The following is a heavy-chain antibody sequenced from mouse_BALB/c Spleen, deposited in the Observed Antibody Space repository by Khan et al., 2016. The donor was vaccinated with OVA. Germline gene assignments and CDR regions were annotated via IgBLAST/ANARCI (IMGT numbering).Heavy chain of an antibody. D-gene: IGHD2-12*01. Sequence: QIQLVQSGPELKKPGETVKISCKASGYMFTNYGMDWVKQAPGKGLKWMGWINTYTGEPTYADDFKGRFAFSLETSANTAYLQINNLKTEDTATNVWARREYDGSFAYWGQGTLVTVSA. CDR2: INTYTGEP. V-gene: IGHV9-3-1*01. CDR3: ARREYDGSFAY. CDR1: GYMFTNYG. J-gene: IGHJ3*01.